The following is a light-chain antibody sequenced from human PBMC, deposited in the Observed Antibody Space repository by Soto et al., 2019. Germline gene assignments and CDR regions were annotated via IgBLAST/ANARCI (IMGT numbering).Light chain of an antibody. J-gene: IGKJ1*01. Sequence: EIVITQSPATLSVSPGERATFACMASQSVTSNLAWYQQKPGQAPRLLIYGASTRATGIPARFSGSGSGTEFTLTISSLQSEDFAVYYCQQYNNWPRTFGQGTKVDI. V-gene: IGKV3-15*01. CDR1: QSVTSN. CDR2: GAS. CDR3: QQYNNWPRT.